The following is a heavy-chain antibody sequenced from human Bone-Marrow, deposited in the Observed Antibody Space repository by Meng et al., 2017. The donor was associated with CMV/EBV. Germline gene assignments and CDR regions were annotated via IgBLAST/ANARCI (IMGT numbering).Heavy chain of an antibody. J-gene: IGHJ4*02. CDR3: ARDPPQQWLAYYFDY. V-gene: IGHV3-48*03. CDR2: ISSSGSTI. D-gene: IGHD6-19*01. CDR1: GFTFSSYV. Sequence: GGSLRLSCAAPGFTFSSYVMNWVRQAPGKGLEWVPYISSSGSTIYYADSVKSRFTISRDNAKNSLYLQMNSLRAEDTAVYYCARDPPQQWLAYYFDYWGQRTLVTVSS.